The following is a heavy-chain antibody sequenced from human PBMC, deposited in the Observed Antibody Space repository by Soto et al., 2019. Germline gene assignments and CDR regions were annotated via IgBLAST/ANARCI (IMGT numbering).Heavy chain of an antibody. D-gene: IGHD2-21*01. Sequence: PSETLSLTCAVSCYSISSGYYWGWIRQPPGKGLEWIGSIYHSGSTCYNPSLKSRVTISVDTSKNQFSLKLSSVTAADTAVYYCASGVINYYYYGMDVWGQGTTVTVSS. CDR1: CYSISSGYY. J-gene: IGHJ6*02. V-gene: IGHV4-38-2*01. CDR3: ASGVINYYYYGMDV. CDR2: IYHSGST.